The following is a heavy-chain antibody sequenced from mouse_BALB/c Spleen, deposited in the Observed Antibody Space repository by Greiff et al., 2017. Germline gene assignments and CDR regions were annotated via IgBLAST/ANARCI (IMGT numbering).Heavy chain of an antibody. CDR1: GYSITSDYA. CDR2: ISYSGST. Sequence: EVQLQQSGPGLVKPSQSLSLTCTVTGYSITSDYAWNWIRQFPGNKLEWMGYISYSGSTSYNPSLKSRISITRDTSKNQFFLQLNSVTTEDTATYYCARSTTWAMDYWGQGTSVTVSS. V-gene: IGHV3-2*02. D-gene: IGHD2-12*01. J-gene: IGHJ4*01. CDR3: ARSTTWAMDY.